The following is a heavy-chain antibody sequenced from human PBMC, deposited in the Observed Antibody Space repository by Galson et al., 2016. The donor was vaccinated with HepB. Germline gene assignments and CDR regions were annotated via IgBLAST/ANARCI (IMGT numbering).Heavy chain of an antibody. V-gene: IGHV3-7*01. Sequence: SLRLSCAASGFTFNTYWMTWVRQAPGKGLEWVANIKEDGSERYYADSVRGRFTISRDNAKNSLYLQMNSLRAEDAAVYYCAREPGYNYGFTWGYWGQGTRVTVSS. D-gene: IGHD5-18*01. CDR1: GFTFNTYW. J-gene: IGHJ4*02. CDR2: IKEDGSER. CDR3: AREPGYNYGFTWGY.